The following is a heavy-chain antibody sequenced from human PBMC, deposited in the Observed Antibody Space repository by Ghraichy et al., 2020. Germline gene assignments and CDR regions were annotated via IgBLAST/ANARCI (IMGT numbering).Heavy chain of an antibody. CDR1: GGSFSGYY. J-gene: IGHJ4*02. D-gene: IGHD3-22*01. Sequence: SQTLSLTCAVYGGSFSGYYWSWIRQPPGKGLEWIGEINHSGSTNYNPSLKSRVTISVDTSKNQFSLKLSSVTAADTAVYYCARGQGKEYYYDSSGSLRYFDYWGQGTLVTVSS. CDR3: ARGQGKEYYYDSSGSLRYFDY. CDR2: INHSGST. V-gene: IGHV4-34*01.